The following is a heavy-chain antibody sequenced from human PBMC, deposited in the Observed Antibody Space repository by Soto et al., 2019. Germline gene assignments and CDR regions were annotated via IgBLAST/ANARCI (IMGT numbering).Heavy chain of an antibody. CDR1: GGSISSGGYY. CDR2: IYYSGTT. Sequence: QVQLQESGPGLVKPSQTLSLTCTVSGGSISSGGYYWSWIRQHPGKGLEWIGYIYYSGTTYYNPSLKSRVTMSVDTCKNQFSLKLSSVTAADTAVYYCASAKKGIAAAENWFDPWGQGTLVTVSS. J-gene: IGHJ5*02. V-gene: IGHV4-31*03. CDR3: ASAKKGIAAAENWFDP. D-gene: IGHD6-25*01.